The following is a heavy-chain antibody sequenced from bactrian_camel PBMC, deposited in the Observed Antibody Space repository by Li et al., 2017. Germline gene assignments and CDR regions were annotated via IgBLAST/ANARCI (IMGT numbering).Heavy chain of an antibody. J-gene: IGHJ4*01. CDR2: FTSGGGRT. D-gene: IGHD6*01. CDR3: AQRGGWYQYNY. Sequence: HVQLVESGGGLVQPGGSLRLSCAASGFTLSSHRTYWVRQAPGQGLEWVSSFTSGGGRTYYAESVKGRFTSSRDNAKNTLYLQLNNLKTEDTAMYYCAQRGGWYQYNYWGQGTQVTVS. V-gene: IGHV3S1*01. CDR1: GFTLSSHR.